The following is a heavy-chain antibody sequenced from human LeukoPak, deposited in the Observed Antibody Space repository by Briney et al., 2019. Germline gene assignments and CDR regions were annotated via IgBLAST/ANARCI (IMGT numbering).Heavy chain of an antibody. V-gene: IGHV4-59*08. Sequence: SGPTLVNPSETLSLTCTVSGGSISSYYWSWIRQPPGKGLEWIGYIYYSGSTNYNPSLKSRVTISVDTSKNQFPLKLSSVTAADTAVYYCARFSSPYYEGATDYWGQGTLVTVSS. CDR3: ARFSSPYYEGATDY. CDR2: IYYSGST. J-gene: IGHJ4*02. CDR1: GGSISSYY. D-gene: IGHD3-3*01.